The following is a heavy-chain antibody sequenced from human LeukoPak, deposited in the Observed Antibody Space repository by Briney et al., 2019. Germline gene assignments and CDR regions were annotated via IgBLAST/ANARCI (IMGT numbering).Heavy chain of an antibody. V-gene: IGHV3-66*01. CDR3: ARDLSRSGWYAWFDP. CDR2: IYSGGST. CDR1: GFTVSSNS. D-gene: IGHD6-19*01. Sequence: PGGSLRLSCAASGFTVSSNSMSWVRQAPGKGLEWVSVIYSGGSTYYADAVKGRFTISRDNSKNTLYLQMNSLRAEDTAVYYCARDLSRSGWYAWFDPWGQGTLVTVSS. J-gene: IGHJ5*02.